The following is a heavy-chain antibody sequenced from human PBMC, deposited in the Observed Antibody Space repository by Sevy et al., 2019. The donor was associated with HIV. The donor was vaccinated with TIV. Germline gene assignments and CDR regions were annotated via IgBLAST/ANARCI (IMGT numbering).Heavy chain of an antibody. J-gene: IGHJ1*01. CDR1: GFTFSRYG. V-gene: IGHV3-30*03. CDR3: ARVGGYSYGSYFQH. Sequence: GGSLRLSCAAAGFTFSRYGMHWARQAPGKGLEWVAVISNDGSDKEYADSVKGRFTVSRDNSKDTVYLQMNSLRPEDTAVYYCARVGGYSYGSYFQHWGQGTLVTVSS. D-gene: IGHD5-18*01. CDR2: ISNDGSDK.